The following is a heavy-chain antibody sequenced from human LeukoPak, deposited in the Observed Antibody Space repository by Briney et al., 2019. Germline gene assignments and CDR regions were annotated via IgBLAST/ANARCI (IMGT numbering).Heavy chain of an antibody. V-gene: IGHV3-74*01. CDR1: GFTFSSYW. CDR3: ARRIAAAAAPYYFDY. Sequence: GGSLRLSCAASGFTFSSYWMHWVRQAPGKGLLWVSRINSDGSSTSYADSVKGRFTISRDNAKNTLYLQMNSLRAEDTAVYYCARRIAAAAAPYYFDYRGQGTLVTVSS. D-gene: IGHD6-13*01. CDR2: INSDGSST. J-gene: IGHJ4*02.